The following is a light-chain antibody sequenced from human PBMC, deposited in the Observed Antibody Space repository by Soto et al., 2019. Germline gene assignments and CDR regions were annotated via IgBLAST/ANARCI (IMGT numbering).Light chain of an antibody. CDR3: LQDYSYPLT. CDR1: QAIRTE. CDR2: STS. V-gene: IGKV1-6*01. Sequence: AIQMTQSPSSLSASVGDRVIITCRASQAIRTELGWYQQRPGKAPKLLIYSTSNLQSGVQSRFSGSGSGTDFTLTINGLQPEDFATYYCLQDYSYPLTFGQGTKVDVK. J-gene: IGKJ1*01.